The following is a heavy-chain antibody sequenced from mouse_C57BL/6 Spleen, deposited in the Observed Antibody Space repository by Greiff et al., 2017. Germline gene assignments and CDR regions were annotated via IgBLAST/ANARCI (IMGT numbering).Heavy chain of an antibody. CDR3: ASPSYYYYAMDY. V-gene: IGHV1-26*01. Sequence: EVQLQQSGPELVKPGASVKISCKASGYTFTDYYMNWVKQSHGKSLEWIGDINPNNGGTSYNQKFKGKATLTVDKSSSTAYMELRSLTSEDSAVYYCASPSYYYYAMDYWGQGTSVTVSS. D-gene: IGHD1-1*01. CDR1: GYTFTDYY. J-gene: IGHJ4*01. CDR2: INPNNGGT.